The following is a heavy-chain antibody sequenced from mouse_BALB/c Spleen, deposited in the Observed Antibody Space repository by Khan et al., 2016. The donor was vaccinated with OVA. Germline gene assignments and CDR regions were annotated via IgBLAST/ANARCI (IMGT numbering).Heavy chain of an antibody. CDR2: INPHIGET. D-gene: IGHD1-1*01. CDR1: GYSFTGYF. V-gene: IGHV1-20*02. Sequence: VQLKQSGPELVKPGASVKISCKASGYSFTGYFMNWVMQSHGKSLEWIGRINPHIGETFYNQKFKGKATLTVDESSSTAHMELRSLESEDSSVDYCSRIYGSDFDYWGQGTTLTVSS. CDR3: SRIYGSDFDY. J-gene: IGHJ2*01.